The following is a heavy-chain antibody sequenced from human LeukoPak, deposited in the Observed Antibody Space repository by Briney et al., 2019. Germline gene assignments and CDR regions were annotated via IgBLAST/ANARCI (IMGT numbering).Heavy chain of an antibody. Sequence: PSETLSLTCTVSGGSISRGTYYWTWIRQPAGKGLEWIGSIYTTGSTNYNPSLKSRVTISVDTSKNKFSLKLSSVTAADTAVYYCAGSEGGQWLIGYFDYWGQGTLVTVSS. CDR3: AGSEGGQWLIGYFDY. D-gene: IGHD6-19*01. CDR2: IYTTGST. V-gene: IGHV4-61*02. CDR1: GGSISRGTYY. J-gene: IGHJ4*02.